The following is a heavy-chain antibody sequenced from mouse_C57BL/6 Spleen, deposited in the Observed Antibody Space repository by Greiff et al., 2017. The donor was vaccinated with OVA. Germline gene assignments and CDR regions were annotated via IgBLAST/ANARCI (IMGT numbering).Heavy chain of an antibody. D-gene: IGHD2-5*01. V-gene: IGHV5-9-1*02. CDR1: GFTFSSYA. J-gene: IGHJ2*01. CDR3: TRDDYSNYYFDY. CDR2: ISSGGDYI. Sequence: EVQVVESGEGLVKPGGSLKLSCAASGFTFSSYAMSWVRQTPEKRLEWVAYISSGGDYIYYADTVKGRFTISRDNARNTLYLQMSSLKSEDTAMYYCTRDDYSNYYFDYWGQGTTRTVSS.